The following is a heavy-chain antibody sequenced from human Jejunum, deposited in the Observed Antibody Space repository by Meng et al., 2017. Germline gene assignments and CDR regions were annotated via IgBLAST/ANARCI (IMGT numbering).Heavy chain of an antibody. CDR3: ARRPSIAARPFDY. D-gene: IGHD6-6*01. CDR2: ISYSGST. J-gene: IGHJ4*02. CDR1: GGSVSSDRYY. Sequence: ELQESGPGLVQPSESLSRTCNVSGGSVSSDRYYGGGIRQPPGKRLEWLGSISYSGSTYDNPSLKSRVTLSVDTSKNQFSLRLTSVTAADTAVYFCARRPSIAARPFDYWGQGTLVTVSS. V-gene: IGHV4-39*01.